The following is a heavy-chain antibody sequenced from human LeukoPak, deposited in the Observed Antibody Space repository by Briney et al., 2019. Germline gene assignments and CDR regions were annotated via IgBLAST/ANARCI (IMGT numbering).Heavy chain of an antibody. Sequence: SETLSLTCAVSADSINTYYWSWIRQPPGKGLEWIGYAYYSGSTNYNPSLKSRVTISVDTSKNQFSLKLTSVTAADTAVYFCASGESRNYYYFDYWGHGILVTVSS. V-gene: IGHV4-59*01. J-gene: IGHJ4*01. CDR1: ADSINTYY. CDR2: AYYSGST. CDR3: ASGESRNYYYFDY. D-gene: IGHD3-10*01.